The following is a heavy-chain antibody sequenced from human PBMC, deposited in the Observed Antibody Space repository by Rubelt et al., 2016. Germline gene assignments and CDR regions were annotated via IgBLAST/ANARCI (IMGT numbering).Heavy chain of an antibody. D-gene: IGHD3-22*01. CDR3: ARVSLYDSSGYYYERRNWFDP. CDR2: IYYSGST. V-gene: IGHV4-59*12. J-gene: IGHJ5*02. Sequence: QLQLQESGPGLVKPSETLSLTCAVYGGSFSGYYWSWIRQPPGKGLEWIGYIYYSGSTNYNPSLKSLVTISVDTSQNQFSLKLSSVTAADTAVYYGARVSLYDSSGYYYERRNWFDPWGQGTLVTVSS. CDR1: GGSFSGYY.